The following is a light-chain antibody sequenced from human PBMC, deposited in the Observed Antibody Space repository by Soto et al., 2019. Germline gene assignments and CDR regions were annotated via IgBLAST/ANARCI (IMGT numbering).Light chain of an antibody. J-gene: IGLJ2*01. CDR3: CSYAGSNTLYMV. Sequence: QSALTQPASVSGSPGQSITISCTGTSSDVGSSNLVSWYQQHPGKAPKLMIYEGSKRPSGVSNRFSGSKSGNTASLTISGLQAEDEADYYCCSYAGSNTLYMVFGGGTKVTVL. CDR1: SSDVGSSNL. V-gene: IGLV2-23*03. CDR2: EGS.